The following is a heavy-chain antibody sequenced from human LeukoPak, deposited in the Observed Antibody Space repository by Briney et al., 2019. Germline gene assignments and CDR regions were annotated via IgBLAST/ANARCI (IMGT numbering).Heavy chain of an antibody. V-gene: IGHV3-23*01. D-gene: IGHD3-9*01. CDR3: AKEGVLRYFDWLPYFDY. CDR1: GFTFSSYA. Sequence: GGSLRLSCAASGFTFSSYAMSWVRQAPGKGLEWVSAISGSGGSTYYADSVKGRFTISRDNSKNTLYPQMNSLRAEDTAVYYCAKEGVLRYFDWLPYFDYWGQGTLVTVSS. CDR2: ISGSGGST. J-gene: IGHJ4*02.